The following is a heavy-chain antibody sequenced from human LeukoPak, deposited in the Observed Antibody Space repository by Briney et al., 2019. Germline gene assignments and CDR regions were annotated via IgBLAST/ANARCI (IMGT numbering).Heavy chain of an antibody. CDR1: VFTFDDYA. CDR2: ISWNSGSI. V-gene: IGHV3-9*01. D-gene: IGHD4-17*01. J-gene: IGHJ1*01. CDR3: AKATRLYGDYVYFQH. Sequence: GGSLRLSCAASVFTFDDYAMHWVRQAPGKGLEWVSGISWNSGSIGYADSVKGRFTISRDNAKNSLYLQMNSLRAEDTALYYCAKATRLYGDYVYFQHWGQGTLVTVSS.